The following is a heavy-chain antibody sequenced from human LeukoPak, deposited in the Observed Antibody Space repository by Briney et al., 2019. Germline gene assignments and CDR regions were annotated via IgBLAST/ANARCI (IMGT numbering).Heavy chain of an antibody. Sequence: PGGSLRLSCAASGFTFSSYAMSWVRQAPGKGLEWVSAISGSGGSTYYADSVKGRFTISRDNSKNSLYLQMNSLRAEDTALYYCAKDRYSGYDYSTFDYWGQGTLVTVSS. V-gene: IGHV3-23*01. D-gene: IGHD5-12*01. CDR1: GFTFSSYA. CDR2: ISGSGGST. J-gene: IGHJ4*02. CDR3: AKDRYSGYDYSTFDY.